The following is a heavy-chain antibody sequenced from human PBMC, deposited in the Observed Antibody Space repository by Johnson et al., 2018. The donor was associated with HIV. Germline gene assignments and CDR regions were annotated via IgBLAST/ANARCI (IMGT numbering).Heavy chain of an antibody. Sequence: EVQLVESGGGLVQPGGSLRLSCAASGFTVSSNYMSWVRQAPGKGLEWVSVIYSGGSTYYADSVKGRFTISRDNSKNTLYLQMNSLIAEDTAVYYCARVEHSSGSYLAAFDIWGQGTMVTVSS. CDR2: IYSGGST. D-gene: IGHD1-26*01. CDR1: GFTVSSNY. CDR3: ARVEHSSGSYLAAFDI. V-gene: IGHV3-66*02. J-gene: IGHJ3*02.